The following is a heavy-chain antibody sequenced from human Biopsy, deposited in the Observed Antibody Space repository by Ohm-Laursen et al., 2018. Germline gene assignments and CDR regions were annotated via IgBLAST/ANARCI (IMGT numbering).Heavy chain of an antibody. CDR1: GVTFTRYG. D-gene: IGHD5-24*01. CDR3: ARDLTPPSEMPTVGGGYWFDP. V-gene: IGHV3-33*01. CDR2: IWYDGKNK. J-gene: IGHJ5*02. Sequence: GQTLSLTCAVSGVTFTRYGWHWVRQAPGKGLEWVAVIWYDGKNKYYADSVRGRFTISRDNAKNTVYLQMNSLRAEDTAVYYCARDLTPPSEMPTVGGGYWFDPWGQGTLVTVSS.